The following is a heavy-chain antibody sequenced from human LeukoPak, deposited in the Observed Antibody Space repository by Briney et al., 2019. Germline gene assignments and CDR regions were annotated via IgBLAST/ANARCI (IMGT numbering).Heavy chain of an antibody. V-gene: IGHV1-18*01. J-gene: IGHJ6*02. Sequence: GASVKVSCKASGYTFTSYGVSWVRQAPGQGLEWMGWISAYNGNTNYAQKVQARVTMTRDTSTSTAYMELRSLRSDGTAVYYCARGLPWGQNSLYGMDVWGQGTTVTVSS. D-gene: IGHD7-27*01. CDR2: ISAYNGNT. CDR1: GYTFTSYG. CDR3: ARGLPWGQNSLYGMDV.